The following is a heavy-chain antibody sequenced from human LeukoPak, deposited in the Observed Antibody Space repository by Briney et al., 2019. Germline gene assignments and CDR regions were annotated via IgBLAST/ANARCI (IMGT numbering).Heavy chain of an antibody. J-gene: IGHJ6*02. Sequence: GGSLRLSCAASGFTFSSYSMNWVRQGPGKGLMWVSRIKSDGSETSSAESLEGRFTISRDNARNMLYLQMNSLRPEDTAIYYCTSDRVLYGLDVWGQGTTVTVSS. CDR2: IKSDGSET. V-gene: IGHV3-74*01. CDR3: TSDRVLYGLDV. CDR1: GFTFSSYS.